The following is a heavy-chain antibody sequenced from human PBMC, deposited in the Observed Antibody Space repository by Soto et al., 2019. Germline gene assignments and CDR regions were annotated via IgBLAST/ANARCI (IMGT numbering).Heavy chain of an antibody. D-gene: IGHD2-15*01. Sequence: SETLCLTWTISGGSISSLDWSWVRQPPGKGLEWIGYIHYSGSTNYNPSLKSRVTILVDTSKNQFSLRLSSVTAADTAVYYCARGGWSMDVWGQGTTVTVSS. CDR2: IHYSGST. V-gene: IGHV4-59*11. CDR3: ARGGWSMDV. CDR1: GGSISSLD. J-gene: IGHJ6*02.